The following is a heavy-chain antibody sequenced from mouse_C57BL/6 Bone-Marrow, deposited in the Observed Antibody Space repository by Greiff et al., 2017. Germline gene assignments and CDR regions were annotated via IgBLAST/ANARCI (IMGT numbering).Heavy chain of an antibody. CDR3: GRDHYGSSYWYFDV. J-gene: IGHJ1*03. CDR2: IYPGSGST. V-gene: IGHV1-55*01. D-gene: IGHD1-1*01. Sequence: QVQLQQPGAELVKPGASVKMSCKASGYTFTSYWITWVKQRPGQGLEWIGDIYPGSGSTNYNEKYKSKATLTVDTSSSTAYMQLSSLTSEDSAVYYCGRDHYGSSYWYFDVWGTGTTVTVSS. CDR1: GYTFTSYW.